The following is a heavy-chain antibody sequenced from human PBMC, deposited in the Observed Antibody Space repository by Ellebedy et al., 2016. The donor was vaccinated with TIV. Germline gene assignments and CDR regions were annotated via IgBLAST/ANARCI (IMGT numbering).Heavy chain of an antibody. CDR2: MSGSTITT. V-gene: IGHV3-48*04. CDR3: AREGAYGDYLQASFPFDP. Sequence: GGSLRLSCAASGFSFSSYSMNWVRQAPGKGLEWVSYMSGSTITTYYADSVKGRFTISRDNAKNSLYLQMKSLRAEDTAVYYCAREGAYGDYLQASFPFDPWGQGTLVTVSS. J-gene: IGHJ5*02. D-gene: IGHD4-17*01. CDR1: GFSFSSYS.